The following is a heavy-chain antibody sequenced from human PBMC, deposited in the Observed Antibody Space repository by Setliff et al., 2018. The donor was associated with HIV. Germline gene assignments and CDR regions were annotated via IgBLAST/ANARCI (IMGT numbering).Heavy chain of an antibody. D-gene: IGHD3-16*01. CDR2: IHYNERT. Sequence: PSETLSLTCTVSGGSASNSRYYWAWIRQPPGKGLEYIGSIHYNERTYYNPSLKSRVAISIDTSKNQFSLNLTSVTAADTAVYYCARPGHGGRYYFDYWGQGTLVTISS. J-gene: IGHJ4*02. V-gene: IGHV4-39*01. CDR1: GGSASNSRYY. CDR3: ARPGHGGRYYFDY.